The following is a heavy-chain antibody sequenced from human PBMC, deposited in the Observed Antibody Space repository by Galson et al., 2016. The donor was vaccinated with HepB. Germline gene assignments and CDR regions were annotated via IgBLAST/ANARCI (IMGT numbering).Heavy chain of an antibody. J-gene: IGHJ4*02. D-gene: IGHD5-18*01. CDR3: ARQREYSYGDGDY. CDR1: GYSFSSYW. V-gene: IGHV5-10-1*01. CDR2: IDPSDSYT. Sequence: QSGAEVKKPGESLRISCQGSGYSFSSYWISWVRRMPGKGLEWMGRIDPSDSYTNYSPSFKGHVTISSDKSISTAYLQWSSLKASDTAMYYCARQREYSYGDGDYWGQGTLVTVSS.